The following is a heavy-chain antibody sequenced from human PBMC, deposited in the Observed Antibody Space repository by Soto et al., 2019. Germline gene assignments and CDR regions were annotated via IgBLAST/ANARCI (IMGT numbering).Heavy chain of an antibody. J-gene: IGHJ4*02. V-gene: IGHV3-30*18. CDR2: ISYDGSNK. CDR1: GFTFSSYG. D-gene: IGHD2-21*02. Sequence: SLRLSCAASGFTFSSYGMHWVRQAPGKGLGWVAVISYDGSNKYYADSVKGRFTISRDNSKNTLYLQMNSLRAEDTAVYYCAKELWTVVVTGLVDYWGQGTLVTVSS. CDR3: AKELWTVVVTGLVDY.